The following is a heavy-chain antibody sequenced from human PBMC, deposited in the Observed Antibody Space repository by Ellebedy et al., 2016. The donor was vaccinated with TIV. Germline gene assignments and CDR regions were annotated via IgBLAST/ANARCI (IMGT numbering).Heavy chain of an antibody. D-gene: IGHD3-9*01. CDR1: GYSFTSYW. V-gene: IGHV5-51*01. CDR2: IYPGDSDT. Sequence: GESLKISCKGSGYSFTSYWIGWVRQMPGKGLEWMGIIYPGDSDTRYSPSFQGQVTISADQSISTAYLQWSSLKASDTAMYYCARLGLNYDILTGYPLYFDYWGQGTLVTVSS. CDR3: ARLGLNYDILTGYPLYFDY. J-gene: IGHJ4*02.